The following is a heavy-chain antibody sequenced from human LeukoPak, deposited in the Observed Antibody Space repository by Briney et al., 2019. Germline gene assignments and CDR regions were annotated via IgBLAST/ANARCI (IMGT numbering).Heavy chain of an antibody. CDR2: INAGNGNT. CDR3: ARVAYCGGDCYYFDY. CDR1: GYTFTSYA. D-gene: IGHD2-21*02. Sequence: GASVKVSCKASGYTFTSYAMHWVRQAPGQRLEWMGWINAGNGNTKYSQKLQGRVTITRDTSASTAYMELSSLRSEDTAVYYCARVAYCGGDCYYFDYWGQGTLVTVSS. V-gene: IGHV1-3*01. J-gene: IGHJ4*02.